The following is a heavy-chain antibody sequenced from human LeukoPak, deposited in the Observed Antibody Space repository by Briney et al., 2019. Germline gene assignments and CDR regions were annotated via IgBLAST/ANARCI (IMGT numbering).Heavy chain of an antibody. J-gene: IGHJ4*02. CDR3: ARDRNDYGDHVADY. Sequence: PGGSLRLSCAASGFTVSSNYMSWVRQAPGKGLEWVSVIYSGGSTYYADSVKGRFTISRDNSKNTLYLQMNSLRAEDTAVYYCARDRNDYGDHVADYWGQGTLVTVSS. D-gene: IGHD4-17*01. CDR2: IYSGGST. CDR1: GFTVSSNY. V-gene: IGHV3-66*02.